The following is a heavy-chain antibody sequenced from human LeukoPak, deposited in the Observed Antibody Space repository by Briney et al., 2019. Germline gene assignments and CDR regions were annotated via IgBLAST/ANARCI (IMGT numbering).Heavy chain of an antibody. Sequence: TGGSLRLSCATSGFTFSTSWMHWVRQAPGKGLVWVSRISGDGTTATYADSVKGRFTISRDNAKNTLFLQMNSLRVDDTAVYYCTRVRSSSWYDYWGQGALVTVSS. J-gene: IGHJ4*02. CDR1: GFTFSTSW. D-gene: IGHD6-13*01. CDR2: ISGDGTTA. CDR3: TRVRSSSWYDY. V-gene: IGHV3-74*01.